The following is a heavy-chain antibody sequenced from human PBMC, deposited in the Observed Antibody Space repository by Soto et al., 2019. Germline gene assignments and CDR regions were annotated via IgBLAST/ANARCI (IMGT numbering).Heavy chain of an antibody. CDR1: GYTFSNYG. J-gene: IGHJ6*02. Sequence: EASVKVSCKTSGYTFSNYGINWVRQAPGQGLVWMGWISGYNGNTNYAQTVQGRVTMSTDASTGTVYMELRSLKSDDAAIYYCSRFIIVGGWFDPSYYHGMDVWGQGTTVTVSS. D-gene: IGHD6-19*01. V-gene: IGHV1-18*01. CDR2: ISGYNGNT. CDR3: SRFIIVGGWFDPSYYHGMDV.